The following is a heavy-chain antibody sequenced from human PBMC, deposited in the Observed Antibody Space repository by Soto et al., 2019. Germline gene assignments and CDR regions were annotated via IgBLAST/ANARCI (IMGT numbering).Heavy chain of an antibody. CDR1: GFTFSSYA. J-gene: IGHJ4*02. D-gene: IGHD5-18*01. V-gene: IGHV3-30-3*01. CDR3: ARDSTAMDFYYFDY. Sequence: GGSLRLSCAASGFTFSSYAMHWVRQAPGKGLEWVAVISYDGSNKYYADSVKGRFTISRDNSKNTLYLQMNSLRAEDTAVYYCARDSTAMDFYYFDYWGQGTLVTVSS. CDR2: ISYDGSNK.